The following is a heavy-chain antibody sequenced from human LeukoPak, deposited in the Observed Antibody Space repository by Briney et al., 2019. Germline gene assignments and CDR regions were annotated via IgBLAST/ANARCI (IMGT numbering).Heavy chain of an antibody. CDR1: RFTFSNFA. D-gene: IGHD2-2*01. Sequence: PGGSLRLSCAASRFTFSNFAMSWVRQAPGKRLEWVSTISGSAYSTYYADSVKGRFTISRDNSKNALFLQMNSLSAEDTAVYYCAKSGPYCSSTTCNHFDYWGQGTLVTVSS. V-gene: IGHV3-23*01. CDR3: AKSGPYCSSTTCNHFDY. CDR2: ISGSAYST. J-gene: IGHJ4*02.